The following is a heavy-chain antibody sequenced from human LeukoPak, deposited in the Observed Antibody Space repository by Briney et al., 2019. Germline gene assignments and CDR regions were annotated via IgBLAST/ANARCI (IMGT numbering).Heavy chain of an antibody. Sequence: GASVKVSCKASGYTFTAYYMHWVRQAPGQGLEWMGWINSNSGDTDYAQKFQGRVTMTRDMSIGTAYMELSSLISGDTAMYYCAREALAATKNFDYWGQGALVTVSS. V-gene: IGHV1-2*02. CDR2: INSNSGDT. D-gene: IGHD2-15*01. CDR1: GYTFTAYY. CDR3: AREALAATKNFDY. J-gene: IGHJ4*02.